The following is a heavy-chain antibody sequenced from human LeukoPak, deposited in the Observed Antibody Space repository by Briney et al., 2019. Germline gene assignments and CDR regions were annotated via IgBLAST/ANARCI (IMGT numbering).Heavy chain of an antibody. V-gene: IGHV4-39*07. Sequence: SETLSLTCTVSGGSISSSSYYWDWIRQSPGKGLEWIGNIYYDGSTHYNPSLKSRVTISVDKSKNQFSLKLSSVTAADTAVYYCAREMDTAIDYWGQGTLVTVSS. J-gene: IGHJ4*02. CDR1: GGSISSSSYY. D-gene: IGHD5-18*01. CDR3: AREMDTAIDY. CDR2: IYYDGST.